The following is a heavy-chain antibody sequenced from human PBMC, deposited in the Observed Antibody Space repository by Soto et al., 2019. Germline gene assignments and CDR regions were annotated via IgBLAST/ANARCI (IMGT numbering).Heavy chain of an antibody. J-gene: IGHJ4*02. CDR1: GLNFRGYG. CDR3: VTEGGNTGARFLGYFTY. V-gene: IGHV3-33*01. Sequence: QVQLVESGGGVVQPGTSLRLSCAASGLNFRGYGFHWVHQAPGKGLEWVAVIWDGGSKKFYADSVKGRFTFSRDDSRNTLFLQINSLRDEDTAIYYGVTEGGNTGARFLGYFTYWGQGTLVTVSS. CDR2: IWDGGSKK. D-gene: IGHD5-12*01.